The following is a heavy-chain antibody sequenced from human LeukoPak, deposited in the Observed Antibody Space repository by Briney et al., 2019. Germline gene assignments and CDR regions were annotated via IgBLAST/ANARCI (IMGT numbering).Heavy chain of an antibody. CDR1: GFTFTSSA. D-gene: IGHD2-15*01. CDR3: ARVREDCSGGSCYSYYYYGMDV. J-gene: IGHJ6*02. CDR2: IVVGSGNT. Sequence: GASVKVSCKASGFTFTSSAVQWVRQARGQRLEWIGWIVVGSGNTNYAQKFQERVTMTRDTSTSTVYMELSSLRSEDTAVYYCARVREDCSGGSCYSYYYYGMDVWGQGTTVTVSS. V-gene: IGHV1-58*01.